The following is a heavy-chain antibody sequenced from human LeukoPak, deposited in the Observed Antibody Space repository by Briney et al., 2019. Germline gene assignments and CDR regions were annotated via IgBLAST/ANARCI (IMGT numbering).Heavy chain of an antibody. V-gene: IGHV3-23*01. J-gene: IGHJ4*02. CDR3: AKDPRYSSSSQVEFGY. Sequence: GGSLKLSCAASGFTFSSYSMSWVRQAPGKGLEWVSAISGSGGSTYYADSVKGRFTISRDNSKNTLYLQMNSLRAEDTAVYYCAKDPRYSSSSQVEFGYWGQGTLVTVSS. D-gene: IGHD6-6*01. CDR2: ISGSGGST. CDR1: GFTFSSYS.